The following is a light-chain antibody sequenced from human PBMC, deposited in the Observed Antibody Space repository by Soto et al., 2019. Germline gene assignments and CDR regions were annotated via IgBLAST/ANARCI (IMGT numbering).Light chain of an antibody. CDR2: GNN. CDR3: QSYDSSLSGYV. J-gene: IGLJ1*01. CDR1: SSNNGAGCD. V-gene: IGLV1-40*01. Sequence: QSVLTQPPSVSGAAGQRVTSSCTGSSSNNGAGCDVHWYQQLPGTAPKLLIYGNNNRPSGVPDRFSGSKSGTSASLAITGLQAEDEADYYCQSYDSSLSGYVFGTGTKLTVL.